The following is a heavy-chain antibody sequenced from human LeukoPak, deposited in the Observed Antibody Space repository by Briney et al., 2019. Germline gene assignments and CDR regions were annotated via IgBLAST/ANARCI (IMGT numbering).Heavy chain of an antibody. CDR2: INPSGGST. D-gene: IGHD3-22*01. CDR1: GYTFTSFY. Sequence: ASVKVSCKASGYTFTSFYMHWVRQAPGQGLEWMGIINPSGGSTSYAQKFQGRVTMTRDTSTNTVYVELSSLISEDTAEYYCARDLDGSGYYPDYWGQGTLVTVSS. V-gene: IGHV1-46*01. CDR3: ARDLDGSGYYPDY. J-gene: IGHJ4*02.